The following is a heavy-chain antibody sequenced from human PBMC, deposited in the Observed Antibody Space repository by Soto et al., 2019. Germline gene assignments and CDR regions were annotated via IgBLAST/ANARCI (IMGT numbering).Heavy chain of an antibody. V-gene: IGHV5-51*01. CDR2: IYPTNSET. Sequence: GGSLKISCNGSGYAFINFWIGWVRQMPGKGLAWIGIIYPTNSETRYSPSFQGQVTMSVDKSTATAYLQWSSLKASDTGIYYCARPGGSGTYYKFDYWGQGTPVTVSS. J-gene: IGHJ4*02. D-gene: IGHD3-10*01. CDR3: ARPGGSGTYYKFDY. CDR1: GYAFINFW.